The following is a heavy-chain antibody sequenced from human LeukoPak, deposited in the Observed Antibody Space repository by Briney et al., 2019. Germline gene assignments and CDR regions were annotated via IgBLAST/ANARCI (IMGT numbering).Heavy chain of an antibody. CDR3: ARVGYCSGGSCRLPQAWFDP. Sequence: SVKVSCKASGGTFSSYAISWVRQAPGQGLEWMGGIIPIFGTANYAQKFQGRVTITADESTSTAYMELSSLRSEDTAVYYCARVGYCSGGSCRLPQAWFDPWGQGTLVTVSS. CDR2: IIPIFGTA. D-gene: IGHD2-15*01. V-gene: IGHV1-69*13. CDR1: GGTFSSYA. J-gene: IGHJ5*02.